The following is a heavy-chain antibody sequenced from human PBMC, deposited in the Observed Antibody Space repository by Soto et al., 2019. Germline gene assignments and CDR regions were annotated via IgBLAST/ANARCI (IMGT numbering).Heavy chain of an antibody. Sequence: SETLSLTCTVSGGSISSYYWTWIRQPPGKGLEWIGYIYYSGSTNYNPSLKSRVTISVATSKTQFSLKLSSVTAADTAVYCCARLEGLATFSYYFDFWGPGALVTVSS. V-gene: IGHV4-59*08. CDR3: ARLEGLATFSYYFDF. CDR1: GGSISSYY. D-gene: IGHD3-9*01. J-gene: IGHJ4*02. CDR2: IYYSGST.